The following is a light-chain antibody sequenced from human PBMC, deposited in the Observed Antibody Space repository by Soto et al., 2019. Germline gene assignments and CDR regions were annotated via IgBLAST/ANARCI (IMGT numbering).Light chain of an antibody. J-gene: IGLJ1*01. CDR1: SSDVGSYNR. CDR2: EVS. Sequence: QSALTQPASVSGSPGQSITISCTGTSSDVGSYNRVSWYQQPPGTAPKLIIYEVSNRPSGVSNRFSGSKSGNTASLTISGLQAEDEADYYCNSYTTTSTYVFGTGTQLTVL. V-gene: IGLV2-14*01. CDR3: NSYTTTSTYV.